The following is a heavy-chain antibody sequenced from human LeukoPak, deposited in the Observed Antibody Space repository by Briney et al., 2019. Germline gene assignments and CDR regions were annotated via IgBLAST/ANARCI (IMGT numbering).Heavy chain of an antibody. J-gene: IGHJ4*02. CDR3: ATTPGIWSGYYTGTPSGLD. Sequence: ATVNISCKVSGYTFIDHYMHWVKQAPGKGLEWMGGFDPEDGETIYAQKFQGRVTMTEDTSTDTAYMELSSLRSEDTAVYYCATTPGIWSGYYTGTPSGLDWGQGTLVTVSS. D-gene: IGHD3-3*01. V-gene: IGHV1-69-2*01. CDR2: FDPEDGET. CDR1: GYTFIDHY.